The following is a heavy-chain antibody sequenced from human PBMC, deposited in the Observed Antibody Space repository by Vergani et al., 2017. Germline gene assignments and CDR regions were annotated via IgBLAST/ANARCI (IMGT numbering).Heavy chain of an antibody. D-gene: IGHD3-10*01. J-gene: IGHJ4*02. CDR3: ARLPRGLRGMSLEY. CDR1: GYTFTNYW. CDR2: IFPGDADT. V-gene: IGHV5-51*01. Sequence: EVRLVQSGPEVKKPGESVKISCETSGYTFTNYWVAWVRQRPGKGLEWMGLIFPGDADTRYSPSFEGQVTISADTSTSTAYVQWPSLKASDTAVYFCARLPRGLRGMSLEYWGQGTLGTVSS.